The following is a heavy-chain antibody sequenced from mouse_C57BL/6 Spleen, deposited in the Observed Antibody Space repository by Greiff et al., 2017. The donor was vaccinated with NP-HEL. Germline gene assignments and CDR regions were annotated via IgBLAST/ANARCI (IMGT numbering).Heavy chain of an antibody. D-gene: IGHD1-1*01. J-gene: IGHJ2*01. CDR1: GFTFSSYG. CDR3: ARHYYGSSYYFDY. CDR2: ISSGGRYT. Sequence: VQLKESGGDLVKPGGSLKLSCAASGFTFSSYGMSWVRQTPDKRLEWVATISSGGRYTYSPDSVKGRFTISRDNAKNTLYLQMSSLKSEDTAMYYCARHYYGSSYYFDYWGQGTTLTVSS. V-gene: IGHV5-6*01.